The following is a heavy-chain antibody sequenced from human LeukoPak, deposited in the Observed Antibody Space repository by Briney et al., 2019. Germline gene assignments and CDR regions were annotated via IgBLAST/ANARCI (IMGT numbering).Heavy chain of an antibody. Sequence: SETLSLTCAVSGGSISSGGYSWSWIRQPPGKGLEWIGRIYTSGSTNYNPSLKSRVTMSVDTSKNQFSLKLSSVTAADTAVYYCARRAAAGDFDYWGQGTLVTVSS. D-gene: IGHD5-24*01. V-gene: IGHV4-61*02. J-gene: IGHJ4*02. CDR2: IYTSGST. CDR1: GGSISSGGYS. CDR3: ARRAAAGDFDY.